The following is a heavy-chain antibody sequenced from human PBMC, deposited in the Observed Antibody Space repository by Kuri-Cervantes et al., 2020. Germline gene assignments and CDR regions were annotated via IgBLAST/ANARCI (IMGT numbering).Heavy chain of an antibody. V-gene: IGHV3-9*01. D-gene: IGHD1-26*01. J-gene: IGHJ4*02. CDR3: ASDYSGSYFY. CDR1: GFTFDDYA. CDR2: ISWNSGSI. Sequence: LSLTCAASGFTFDDYAMHWVRQAPGKGLEWVSGISWNSGSIGYADSVKGRFTISRDNAKNTLYLQMNSLRAEDTAVYYCASDYSGSYFYWGQGTLVTVSS.